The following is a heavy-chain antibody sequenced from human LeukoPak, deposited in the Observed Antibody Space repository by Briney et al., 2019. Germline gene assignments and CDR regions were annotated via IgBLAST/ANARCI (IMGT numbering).Heavy chain of an antibody. D-gene: IGHD5-12*01. CDR2: ISSGSGYI. V-gene: IGHV3-21*01. CDR3: ARELYSGYGRFDY. J-gene: IGHJ4*02. CDR1: GFTFSSFT. Sequence: GGSPRLSCAASGFTFSSFTMHWVRQAPGKGLGWASSISSGSGYIYYADSVKGRFTISRVNAKNSLYLQMNSLRAEDTAVYYCARELYSGYGRFDYWGQGTLVTVSS.